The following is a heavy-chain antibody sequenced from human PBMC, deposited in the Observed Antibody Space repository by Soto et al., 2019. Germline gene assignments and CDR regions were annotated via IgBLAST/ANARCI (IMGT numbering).Heavy chain of an antibody. CDR1: GGSISSGDYY. D-gene: IGHD5-12*01. CDR3: ASAVYSGYDFIH. V-gene: IGHV4-31*03. J-gene: IGHJ4*02. Sequence: SETLSLTCTVSGGSISSGDYYWSWIRQHPGKGLEWIGYIYYSGSTYYNPSLKSRVTISVDTSKNQFSLKLSSVTAADTAVYYCASAVYSGYDFIHWGQGTLVTVSS. CDR2: IYYSGST.